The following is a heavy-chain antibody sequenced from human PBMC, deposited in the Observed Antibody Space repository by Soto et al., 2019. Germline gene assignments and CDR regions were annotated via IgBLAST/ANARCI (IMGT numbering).Heavy chain of an antibody. CDR1: GFSLSTSGVG. CDR2: IYWDDDK. Sequence: QITLKESGPTLVKPTQTLTLTCTFSGFSLSTSGVGVGWIRQPPGKALEWLALIYWDDDKRYSPSLKSRLTVTKDTSKNQVVLTMTNMDPLDTATYYCAHVYGGYDDFHYWGQGTLVTVSS. D-gene: IGHD5-12*01. V-gene: IGHV2-5*02. CDR3: AHVYGGYDDFHY. J-gene: IGHJ4*02.